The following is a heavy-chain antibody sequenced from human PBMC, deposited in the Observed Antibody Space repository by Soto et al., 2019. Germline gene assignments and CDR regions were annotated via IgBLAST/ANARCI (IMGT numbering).Heavy chain of an antibody. CDR1: DGSMNSDSSY. V-gene: IGHV4-39*01. CDR3: ARLGGYVSVGYYYLWDS. CDR2: INHSGST. J-gene: IGHJ4*02. D-gene: IGHD3-22*01. Sequence: LSLTCRVSDGSMNSDSSYWGWIRQPPGKGLEWIGVINHSGSTYHNLSLKGRVTMSVDASRNQFSLKLTSMTAADTAVYYCARLGGYVSVGYYYLWDSWGQGTLVTVS.